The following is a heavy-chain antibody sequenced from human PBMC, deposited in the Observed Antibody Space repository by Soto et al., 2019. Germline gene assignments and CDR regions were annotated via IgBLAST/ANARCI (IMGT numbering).Heavy chain of an antibody. D-gene: IGHD2-15*01. J-gene: IGHJ4*02. CDR2: ISAYNGNT. CDR3: ARDGRYCSGGSCHSSA. V-gene: IGHV1-18*01. Sequence: ASVKVSCKASGYTFTSYGISWVRQAPGQGLEWMGWISAYNGNTNYAQKLQGRVTMTTDTSTSTAYMELRSLRSDDTAVYYCARDGRYCSGGSCHSSAWGQGTLVTSPQ. CDR1: GYTFTSYG.